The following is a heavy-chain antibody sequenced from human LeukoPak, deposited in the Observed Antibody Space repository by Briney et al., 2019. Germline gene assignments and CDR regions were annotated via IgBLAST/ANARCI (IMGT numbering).Heavy chain of an antibody. CDR1: GYTFSDYH. CDR2: INPNNGAT. CDR3: TRGGRPANYYDWFDP. Sequence: ASVKVSCKASGYTFSDYHMHWVRQAPGQGPEWMGSINPNNGATNYAQKFQGRVTMTRDTSISTVYMDLSSLRSDDTAVYYCTRGGRPANYYDWFDPWGQGTLVTVSS. V-gene: IGHV1-2*02. D-gene: IGHD3-10*01. J-gene: IGHJ5*02.